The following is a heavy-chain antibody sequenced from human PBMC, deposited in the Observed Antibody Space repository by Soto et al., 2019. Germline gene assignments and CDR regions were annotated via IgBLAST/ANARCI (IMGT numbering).Heavy chain of an antibody. Sequence: QVQLQESGPGLVKPSETLSLTCTVSGGSVSSGSYYWSWIRQPPGKGLEWIGYIYYSGSTNYNPSLKSRVTISEDTSKNQFSLKLSSVTAADTAVYYCARDLLAARPGYYFDYWGQGTLVTVSS. D-gene: IGHD6-6*01. CDR2: IYYSGST. J-gene: IGHJ4*02. V-gene: IGHV4-61*01. CDR1: GGSVSSGSYY. CDR3: ARDLLAARPGYYFDY.